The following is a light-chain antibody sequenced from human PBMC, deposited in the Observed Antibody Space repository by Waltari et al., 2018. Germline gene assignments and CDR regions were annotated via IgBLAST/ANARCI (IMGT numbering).Light chain of an antibody. CDR3: QTWDTGILV. J-gene: IGLJ2*01. CDR1: SGHSNYA. CDR2: LNSDGSH. V-gene: IGLV4-69*01. Sequence: QLVLTQSPSASASLGASVKLTCTLSSGHSNYAIAWHQQQPQKGPRYLMKLNSDGSHTKGDGIPVRFSASRFGAERYLTISSLQSEDEADYYCQTWDTGILVFGGGTKLTVL.